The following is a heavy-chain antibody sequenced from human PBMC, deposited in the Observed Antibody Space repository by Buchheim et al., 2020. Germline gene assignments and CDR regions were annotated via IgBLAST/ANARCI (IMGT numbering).Heavy chain of an antibody. CDR3: AIDRGRKLLPLHSTGWFDP. Sequence: QVQLQESGPGLVKPSQTLSLTCTVSGCPISSGGYYWSWIRQHPGKGLEWIGYIYYSGRTYYNPSLKSRVTISVDTSKNQFSLKLISVTAADTAVYYCAIDRGRKLLPLHSTGWFDPWGQGTL. D-gene: IGHD2-15*01. J-gene: IGHJ5*02. V-gene: IGHV4-31*03. CDR2: IYYSGRT. CDR1: GCPISSGGYY.